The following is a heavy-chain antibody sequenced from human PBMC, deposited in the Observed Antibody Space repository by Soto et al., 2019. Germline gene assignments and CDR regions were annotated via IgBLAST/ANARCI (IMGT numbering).Heavy chain of an antibody. J-gene: IGHJ4*02. CDR1: GGTFSSYA. CDR3: ARGDGYCSGGSCFHPFDY. D-gene: IGHD2-15*01. Sequence: QVQLVQSGAEVKKPGSSVKVSCKASGGTFSSYAISWVRQAPGQGLEWMGGIIPIFGTANYAQKFQGRVTITADESTSTAYMELSSLRSEDTAVYYCARGDGYCSGGSCFHPFDYWGQRTLVTVSS. CDR2: IIPIFGTA. V-gene: IGHV1-69*01.